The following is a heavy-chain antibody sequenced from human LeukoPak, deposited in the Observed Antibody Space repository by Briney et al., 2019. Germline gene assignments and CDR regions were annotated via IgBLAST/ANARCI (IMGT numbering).Heavy chain of an antibody. CDR2: FKSETDGGTT. J-gene: IGHJ3*02. Sequence: PGGSLRLSCAASGFIFSNTWMSWVRQAPGKGLEWVGRFKSETDGGTTDYAATVKGRFTISRDDSKNTLYLQMNSLKTEDTAVYYCTLRYCSSTTCHRGAFDIWGQGTMVTVSS. V-gene: IGHV3-15*01. CDR1: GFIFSNTW. D-gene: IGHD2-2*01. CDR3: TLRYCSSTTCHRGAFDI.